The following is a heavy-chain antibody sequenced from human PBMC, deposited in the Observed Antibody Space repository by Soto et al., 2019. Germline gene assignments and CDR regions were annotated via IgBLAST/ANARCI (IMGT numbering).Heavy chain of an antibody. CDR1: GYTFTSYG. CDR3: ASLRITMVRVALKPWYYYGMDV. Sequence: GASVKVSCKASGYTFTSYGISWVRQAPGQGLEWMGWISAYNGNTNYAQKLQGRVTMTTDTSTSTAYMELRSLRSDDTAVYYCASLRITMVRVALKPWYYYGMDVWGQGTTVPVSS. CDR2: ISAYNGNT. J-gene: IGHJ6*02. D-gene: IGHD3-10*01. V-gene: IGHV1-18*01.